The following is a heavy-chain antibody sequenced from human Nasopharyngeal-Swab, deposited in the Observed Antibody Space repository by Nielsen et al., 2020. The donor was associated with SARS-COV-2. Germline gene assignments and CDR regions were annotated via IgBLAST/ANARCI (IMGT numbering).Heavy chain of an antibody. CDR2: ISGSGGST. CDR1: GFTFSSYA. Sequence: ESLKISCAASGFTFSSYAMSWVRQAPGKGLEWVSAISGSGGSTYYADSVKGRFTISRDNSKNTLYLQMNSLRAEDTAVYYCAKDLLAYDILTGYSSWGQGTLVTVSS. CDR3: AKDLLAYDILTGYSS. D-gene: IGHD3-9*01. J-gene: IGHJ4*02. V-gene: IGHV3-23*01.